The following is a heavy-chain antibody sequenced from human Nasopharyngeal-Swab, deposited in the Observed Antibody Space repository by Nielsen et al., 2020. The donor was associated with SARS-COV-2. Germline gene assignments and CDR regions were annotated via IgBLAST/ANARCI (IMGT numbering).Heavy chain of an antibody. CDR3: ARVVILTVYYAFDI. CDR1: GGSISSYY. Sequence: SETLSLTCTVSGGSISSYYWSWIRQPPGKGLEWIGYIYYSGSTNYNPSLKSRVTISVDTSKNQFSLKLSSVTAADTAEYYCARVVILTVYYAFDIWGQGTMVTVSS. J-gene: IGHJ3*02. V-gene: IGHV4-59*01. D-gene: IGHD3-9*01. CDR2: IYYSGST.